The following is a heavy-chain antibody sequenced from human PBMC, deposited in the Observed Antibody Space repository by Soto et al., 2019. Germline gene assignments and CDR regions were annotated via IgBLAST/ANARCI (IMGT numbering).Heavy chain of an antibody. J-gene: IGHJ5*02. CDR1: GFTFSSNS. CDR2: ISSSSSTI. V-gene: IGHV3-48*02. Sequence: EVQVVESGGGLVQPGGSLRLSCAASGFTFSSNSMNWVRQAPGKGLEWISYISSSSSTIYAASVKGRFTISRDNANNSLSLQMNSLRDEDTAVYYCARVIWSGHLTSDLWGQGTLVTVSS. CDR3: ARVIWSGHLTSDL. D-gene: IGHD3-3*01.